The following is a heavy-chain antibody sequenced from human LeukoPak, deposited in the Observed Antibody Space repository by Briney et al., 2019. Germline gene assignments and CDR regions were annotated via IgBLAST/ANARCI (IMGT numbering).Heavy chain of an antibody. Sequence: KPSETLSLTCAVYGGSFSGYYWSWIRQPPGKGLEWIGEINHSGSTNYNPSLKSRVTISVDTSKNQFSLKLSSVTAADTAVYYCARTGYSSGYSFDYWGQGTLVTVSS. CDR3: ARTGYSSGYSFDY. D-gene: IGHD6-19*01. CDR2: INHSGST. CDR1: GGSFSGYY. J-gene: IGHJ4*02. V-gene: IGHV4-34*01.